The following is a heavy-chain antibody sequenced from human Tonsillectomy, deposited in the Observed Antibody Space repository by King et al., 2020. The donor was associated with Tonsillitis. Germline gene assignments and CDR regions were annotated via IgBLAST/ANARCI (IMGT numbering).Heavy chain of an antibody. D-gene: IGHD2-2*01. CDR2: ISAYNYHT. J-gene: IGHJ4*02. CDR3: ARDRDIVVVPASPYDF. CDR1: GYTFTNYG. V-gene: IGHV1-18*01. Sequence: LQLVQSGAEMKKPGASVKVSCKASGYTFTNYGISWVRQAPGQGLEWMGWISAYNYHTNYAQHLQGRVTLTTDTSTSAAYMELTSLTSDDTAVYYCARDRDIVVVPASPYDFWGQGTLVTGSS.